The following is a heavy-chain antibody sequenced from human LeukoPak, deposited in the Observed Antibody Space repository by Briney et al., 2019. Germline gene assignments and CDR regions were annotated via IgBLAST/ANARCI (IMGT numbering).Heavy chain of an antibody. D-gene: IGHD4-17*01. CDR3: ARHERHGDYYFDY. CDR1: GGSISSSSYY. V-gene: IGHV4-39*01. J-gene: IGHJ4*02. Sequence: SETLSLTCTASGGSISSSSYYWGWIRQPPGKGLEWIGSIYYSGSTYYNPSLKSRVTISVDTSKNQFSLKLSSVTAADTAVYYCARHERHGDYYFDYWGQGTLVTVSS. CDR2: IYYSGST.